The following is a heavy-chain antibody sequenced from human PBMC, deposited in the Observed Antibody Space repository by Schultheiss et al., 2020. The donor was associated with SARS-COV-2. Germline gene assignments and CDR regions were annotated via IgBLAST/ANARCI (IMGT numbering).Heavy chain of an antibody. D-gene: IGHD6-19*01. CDR2: ISGSGGST. CDR3: ARSSSGWPYYYYGMDV. CDR1: GFTFSSYA. Sequence: GGSLRLSCAASGFTFSSYAMSWVRQAPGKGLEWVSAISGSGGSTYYADSVKGRFTISRDNSKNSLYLQMNSLRAEDTAVYYCARSSSGWPYYYYGMDVWGRGTTVTVSS. J-gene: IGHJ6*02. V-gene: IGHV3-23*01.